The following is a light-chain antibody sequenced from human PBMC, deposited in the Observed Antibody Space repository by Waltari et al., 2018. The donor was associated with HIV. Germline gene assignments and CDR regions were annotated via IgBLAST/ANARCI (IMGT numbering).Light chain of an antibody. CDR1: TSNIGRNT. Sequence: QSVLTQPPSASGTPEQRVTISCSGSTSNIGRNTVSWFQQFPGTAPKVLIYGKNHRPSGVPDRFSGSKSVTSASLAISGLQSEDEADYYCASWDDSLNGPVFGGGTKLTVV. V-gene: IGLV1-44*01. CDR3: ASWDDSLNGPV. J-gene: IGLJ2*01. CDR2: GKN.